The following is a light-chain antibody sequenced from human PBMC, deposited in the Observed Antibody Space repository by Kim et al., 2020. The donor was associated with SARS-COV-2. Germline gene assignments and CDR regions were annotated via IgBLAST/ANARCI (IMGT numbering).Light chain of an antibody. CDR2: HDD. CDR3: QAWHVNMMI. CDR1: QLGNKY. J-gene: IGLJ2*01. V-gene: IGLV3-1*01. Sequence: SVSPEQTATITCSGDQLGNKYAYWYQQKPGQSPVLVIYHDDKRPSEIPDRFSGSNSGNTATLTISGTQAMDEADYYCQAWHVNMMIFGGGTKVTVL.